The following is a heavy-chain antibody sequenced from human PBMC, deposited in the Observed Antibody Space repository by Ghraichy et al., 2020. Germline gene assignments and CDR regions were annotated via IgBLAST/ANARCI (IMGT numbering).Heavy chain of an antibody. D-gene: IGHD3-9*01. CDR2: ISGSGDLT. J-gene: IGHJ4*02. V-gene: IGHV3-23*01. CDR3: AKSSRDYSPNTGYWPDHC. Sequence: GGSLRLSCAASGFTFSGYAMSWVRQAPGKGLEWVSAISGSGDLTYYADSVKGRFTISRDNSRNTLDLQMSSLRAEDTAVYYCAKSSRDYSPNTGYWPDHCWGQGTLVSVSS. CDR1: GFTFSGYA.